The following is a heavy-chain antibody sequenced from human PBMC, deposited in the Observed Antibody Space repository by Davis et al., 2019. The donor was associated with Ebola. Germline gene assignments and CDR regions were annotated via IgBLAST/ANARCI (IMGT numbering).Heavy chain of an antibody. CDR1: GGSISSYY. J-gene: IGHJ4*02. CDR2: IYYSGST. V-gene: IGHV4-59*08. Sequence: PSETLSLTCTVSGGSISSYYWSWIRQPPGKGLEWIGYIYYSGSTNYNPSLKSRVTISVDTSKNQFSLKLSSVTAADTAVYYCARGGLWAAAIDYWGQGTLVTVSS. CDR3: ARGGLWAAAIDY. D-gene: IGHD2-2*01.